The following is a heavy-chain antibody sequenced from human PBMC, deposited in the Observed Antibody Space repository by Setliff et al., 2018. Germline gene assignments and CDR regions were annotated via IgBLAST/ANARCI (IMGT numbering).Heavy chain of an antibody. D-gene: IGHD6-19*01. V-gene: IGHV4-39*01. J-gene: IGHJ6*03. CDR1: GASIISDSYY. Sequence: SETLSLTCTVSGASIISDSYYWGWIRQPPGKGLEWIGTVHYSGDTYYNPSLESRITISVDTSKNQFSLSLSSVTAADTAVYYCARQTADTFHYYYMDVWGKGTTVTVPS. CDR3: ARQTADTFHYYYMDV. CDR2: VHYSGDT.